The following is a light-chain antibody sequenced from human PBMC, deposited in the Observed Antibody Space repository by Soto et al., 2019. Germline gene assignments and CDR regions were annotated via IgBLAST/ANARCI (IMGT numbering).Light chain of an antibody. CDR3: QQYGDSPLT. CDR1: QSVSSY. V-gene: IGKV3-11*01. CDR2: DAS. Sequence: IVTTQSPATLSVSPRERATLSCRASQSVSSYLAWYQQKRGQAPRLLIYDASNRATGIPARFSGSGAGTDFTLTISRLEPEDFAVYYCQQYGDSPLTFGGGTKVDIK. J-gene: IGKJ4*01.